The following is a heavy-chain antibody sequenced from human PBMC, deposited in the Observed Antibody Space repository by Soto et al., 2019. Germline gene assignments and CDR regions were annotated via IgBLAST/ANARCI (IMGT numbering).Heavy chain of an antibody. D-gene: IGHD3-22*01. J-gene: IGHJ4*02. CDR3: ARGVYYDSRGYYLFF. V-gene: IGHV1-69*13. Sequence: GASVKVSCKASGGTFSRYALSWVRQAPGQGPEWMGGIVPMFGTANYAQKFQGRVTITADESTSTAYMQLSSLRSEDTAVHYCARGVYYDSRGYYLFFWGQGTLVTVSS. CDR1: GGTFSRYA. CDR2: IVPMFGTA.